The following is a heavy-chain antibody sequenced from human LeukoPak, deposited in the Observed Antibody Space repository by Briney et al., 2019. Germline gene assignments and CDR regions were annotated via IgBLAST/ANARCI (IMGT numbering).Heavy chain of an antibody. Sequence: GASVKVSCKVSGYSLRELFTHWVRHAPGKGREWMGGLDPEDGEPMYAQKFQGRVTMNEDTSTDTAYMELRSLRSEDTAVYYCATEKDELLDSWGQGPLVTVFS. CDR3: ATEKDELLDS. V-gene: IGHV1-24*01. D-gene: IGHD1-1*01. CDR2: LDPEDGEP. CDR1: GYSLRELF. J-gene: IGHJ5*01.